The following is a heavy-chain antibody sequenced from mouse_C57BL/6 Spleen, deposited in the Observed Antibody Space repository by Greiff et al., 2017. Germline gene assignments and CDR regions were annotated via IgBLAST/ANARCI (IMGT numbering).Heavy chain of an antibody. CDR1: GFNIKNTY. V-gene: IGHV14-3*01. D-gene: IGHD1-1*01. Sequence: EVQLQESVAELVRPGASVRLSCTASGFNIKNTYMHWVKQRPEQGLEWIGRIDPANGNTKYAPKFQGKATITADTSSNTAYLQLSSLTSEDTAIYYCARSRDYYGSSPDYWGQGTTLTVSS. J-gene: IGHJ2*01. CDR3: ARSRDYYGSSPDY. CDR2: IDPANGNT.